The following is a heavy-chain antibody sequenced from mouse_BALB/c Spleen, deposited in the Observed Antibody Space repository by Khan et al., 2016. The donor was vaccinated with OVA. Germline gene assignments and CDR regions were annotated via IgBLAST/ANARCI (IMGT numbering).Heavy chain of an antibody. Sequence: VQLQESGPGLVAPSQSLSITCTVSGFSLTSYGVHWVRQPPGKGLEWLGVIWTGGSTNYNSALMSRLSISKDNSKSQVFLKMNSLQTDDTAMYYCARYYGKYEWYFDVWGEGTTVTVSS. D-gene: IGHD2-1*01. J-gene: IGHJ1*01. CDR2: IWTGGST. CDR1: GFSLTSYG. CDR3: ARYYGKYEWYFDV. V-gene: IGHV2-9*02.